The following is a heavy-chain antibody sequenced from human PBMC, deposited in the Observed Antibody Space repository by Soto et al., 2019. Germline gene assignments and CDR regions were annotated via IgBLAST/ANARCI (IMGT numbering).Heavy chain of an antibody. Sequence: SVPTRVNPTQTLTLTCTLSGFSLTTRSMCVSWIRQSPGKALEWLALIDWDGDTYYSTSLKTRLTISRDTSTNQVVLTMTNLEPADTATYCCARSRNYDFCNGYCFSCWGKGARVTVS. D-gene: IGHD3-3*01. J-gene: IGHJ4*02. CDR1: GFSLTTRSMC. CDR2: IDWDGDT. V-gene: IGHV2-70*12. CDR3: ARSRNYDFCNGYCFSC.